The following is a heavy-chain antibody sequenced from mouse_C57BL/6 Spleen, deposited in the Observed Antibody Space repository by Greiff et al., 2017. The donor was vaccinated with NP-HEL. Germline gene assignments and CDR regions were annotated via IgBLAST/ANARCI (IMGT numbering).Heavy chain of an antibody. J-gene: IGHJ1*03. CDR1: GYTFTDYN. CDR2: INPNNGGT. Sequence: VQLQQSGPELVKPGASVKIPCKASGYTFTDYNMGWVKQSHGKSLEWIGVINPNNGGTIYNQKFKGKATLTVDKSSSTAYMELVSLTSEATAVYYCARVTPSSLIYFDVWGTGTTVTVSS. D-gene: IGHD2-12*01. V-gene: IGHV1-18*01. CDR3: ARVTPSSLIYFDV.